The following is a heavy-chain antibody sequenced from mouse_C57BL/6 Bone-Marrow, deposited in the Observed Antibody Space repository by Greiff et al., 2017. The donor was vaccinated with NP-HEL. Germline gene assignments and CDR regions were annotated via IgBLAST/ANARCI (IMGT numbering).Heavy chain of an antibody. CDR1: GYTFTDYE. J-gene: IGHJ4*01. CDR3: TREGQLRPPYAMDY. Sequence: QVHVKQSGAELVRPGASVTLSCKASGYTFTDYEMHWVKQTPVHGLEWIGAIDPETGGTAYNQKFKGKAILTADKSSSTAYMELRSLTSEDSAVYYCTREGQLRPPYAMDYWGQGTSVTVSS. CDR2: IDPETGGT. D-gene: IGHD3-2*02. V-gene: IGHV1-15*01.